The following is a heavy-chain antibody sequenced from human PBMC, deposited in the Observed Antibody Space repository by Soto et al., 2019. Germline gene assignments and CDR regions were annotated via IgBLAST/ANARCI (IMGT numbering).Heavy chain of an antibody. J-gene: IGHJ4*02. D-gene: IGHD3-10*01. V-gene: IGHV3-23*01. CDR3: AKGEVTMVRGVTPLDY. Sequence: EVQLLESGGGLVQPGGSLRLSCAASGFTISSYAMSGVRQAPGKGLEWVSAISGSGGSTYYADSVKGRFTISRDNSKNTLYLQMNSLRAEDTAVYYCAKGEVTMVRGVTPLDYWGQGTLVTVSS. CDR2: ISGSGGST. CDR1: GFTISSYA.